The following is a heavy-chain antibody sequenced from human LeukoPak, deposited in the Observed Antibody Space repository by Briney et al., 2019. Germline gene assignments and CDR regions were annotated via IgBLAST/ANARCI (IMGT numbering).Heavy chain of an antibody. Sequence: GGSLRLSCAASGFTFSSYAMHWVRQAPGKGLEWVAVISYDGSNKYYVDSVKGRFTISRDNSKNTLYLQMNSLRAEDTAVYYCARDGYFDYWGQGILVTVSS. CDR2: ISYDGSNK. CDR3: ARDGYFDY. V-gene: IGHV3-30-3*01. J-gene: IGHJ4*02. CDR1: GFTFSSYA.